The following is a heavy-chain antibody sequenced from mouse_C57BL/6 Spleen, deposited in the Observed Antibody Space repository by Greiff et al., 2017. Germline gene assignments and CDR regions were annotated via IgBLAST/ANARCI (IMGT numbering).Heavy chain of an antibody. CDR2: IDPSDSDT. CDR1: GYTFTSFW. J-gene: IGHJ4*01. Sequence: VQLQQPGAELVRPGSSVKLSCKASGYTFTSFWMHWVKQRPIQGLVWIGNIDPSDSDTHYNQKFKDKATVTVDKSSSTAYMQLSSLTSEDSAVYYCASGRLRRDYYAMDYWGQGTSVTVCS. V-gene: IGHV1-52*01. D-gene: IGHD2-12*01. CDR3: ASGRLRRDYYAMDY.